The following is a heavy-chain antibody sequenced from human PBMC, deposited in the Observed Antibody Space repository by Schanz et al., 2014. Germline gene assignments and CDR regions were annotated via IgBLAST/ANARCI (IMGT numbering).Heavy chain of an antibody. CDR2: ISGTTTYT. Sequence: QVQLVESGGGVVQPGRSLRLSCAAYGFTFSDYYMSWIRQAPGKGLEWVSYISGTTTYTNYADSVKGRFTISRDNAKNSLYLQMNSLRAEDTAVYYCAREQIMAAAGRVDYWGHGTLVTVSS. V-gene: IGHV3-11*05. CDR1: GFTFSDYY. CDR3: AREQIMAAAGRVDY. J-gene: IGHJ4*01. D-gene: IGHD6-13*01.